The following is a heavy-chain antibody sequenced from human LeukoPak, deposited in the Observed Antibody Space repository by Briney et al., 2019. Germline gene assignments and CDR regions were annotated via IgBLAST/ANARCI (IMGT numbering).Heavy chain of an antibody. CDR1: GYSFTSYW. D-gene: IGHD2-15*01. CDR3: ARRVVVPATSLYYFDY. CDR2: IYPGDSDT. J-gene: IGHJ4*02. V-gene: IGHV5-51*01. Sequence: GESLKISCKGSGYSFTSYWIGWVRQMPGKGLEWMGIIYPGDSDTRYSPSFQGQVTISADKSISTAYPQWSSLKASDTAMYYCARRVVVPATSLYYFDYWGQGTLATVSS.